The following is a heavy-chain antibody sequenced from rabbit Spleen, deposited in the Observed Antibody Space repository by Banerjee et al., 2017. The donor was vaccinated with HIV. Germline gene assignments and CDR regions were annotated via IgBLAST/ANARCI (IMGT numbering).Heavy chain of an antibody. V-gene: IGHV1S45*01. Sequence: EQLEESGGGLVKSEGSLTLTCKASGVSLNDKDVMCWVRQAPGKGLEWIACINIVTGKSVYASWAKGRFTISKTSSTTVTLRMTSLTAADRATYFCARDLVGVIGWNFYLWGQGTLVTVS. J-gene: IGHJ4*01. CDR2: INIVTGKS. CDR1: GVSLNDKDV. D-gene: IGHD2-1*01. CDR3: ARDLVGVIGWNFYL.